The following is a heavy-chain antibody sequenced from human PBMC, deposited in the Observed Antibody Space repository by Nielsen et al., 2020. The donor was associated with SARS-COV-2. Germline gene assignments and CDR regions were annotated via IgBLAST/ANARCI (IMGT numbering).Heavy chain of an antibody. V-gene: IGHV5-51*01. J-gene: IGHJ4*02. CDR3: ARLRTDYYDSSGYYYFDY. Sequence: GESLKISCKGSGYTFTSYWIGWVRQMPGKGLEWMGIIYPGDSETRYSPSFQGQVTISADKSISTAYLQWSSLKASDTAMYYCARLRTDYYDSSGYYYFDYWGQGTLVTVSS. D-gene: IGHD3-22*01. CDR2: IYPGDSET. CDR1: GYTFTSYW.